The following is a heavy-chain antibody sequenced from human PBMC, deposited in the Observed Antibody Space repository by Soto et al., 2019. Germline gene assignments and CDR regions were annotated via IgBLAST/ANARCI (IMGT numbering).Heavy chain of an antibody. Sequence: PGESLKISCKGSGYSFTSYWISWVRQMPGKGLEWMGRIDPSDSYTNYSPSFQGHVTISADKSISTAYLQWSSLKASDTAMYYCATQSRTGSSLFTAYYYYGMDVWGQGTTVTVSS. CDR2: IDPSDSYT. CDR3: ATQSRTGSSLFTAYYYYGMDV. V-gene: IGHV5-10-1*01. J-gene: IGHJ6*02. CDR1: GYSFTSYW. D-gene: IGHD6-6*01.